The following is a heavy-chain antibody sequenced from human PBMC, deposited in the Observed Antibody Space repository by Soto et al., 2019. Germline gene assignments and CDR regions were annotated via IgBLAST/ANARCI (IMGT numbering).Heavy chain of an antibody. D-gene: IGHD1-1*01. CDR2: IYYSGST. Sequence: SETLSLTCAVSGGSISSGGYSWSWIRQPPGKGLEWIGYIYYSGSTYYNPSLKSRVTISVDTSKNQFSLKLSSVTAADTAVYYCATTGGTTQSWFDPWGQGTLVTVSS. CDR1: GGSISSGGYS. J-gene: IGHJ5*02. CDR3: ATTGGTTQSWFDP. V-gene: IGHV4-31*11.